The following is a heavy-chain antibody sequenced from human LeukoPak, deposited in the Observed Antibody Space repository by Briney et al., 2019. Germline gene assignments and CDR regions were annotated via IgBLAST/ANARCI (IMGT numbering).Heavy chain of an antibody. CDR3: ARLIRDGYSFFDY. CDR1: GGSISSGGYY. J-gene: IGHJ4*02. CDR2: IYHSGST. D-gene: IGHD5-24*01. V-gene: IGHV4-30-2*01. Sequence: SQTLSLTCTVSGGSISSGGYYWSWIRQPPGKGLEWIGYIYHSGSTYYNPSLKSRVTISVDTSKNQFSLKLSSVTAADTAVYYCARLIRDGYSFFDYWGQGTLVTVSS.